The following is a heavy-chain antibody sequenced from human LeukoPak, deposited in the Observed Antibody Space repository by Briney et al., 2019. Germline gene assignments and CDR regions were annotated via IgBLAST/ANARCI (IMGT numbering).Heavy chain of an antibody. V-gene: IGHV3-64*01. J-gene: IGHJ5*02. CDR3: ARVGFSGYDS. CDR2: ITGDGSSP. Sequence: GGSLRLSCATSGFVFSNYAMNWVRQAPGKGLEYVSAITGDGSSPYYANSVKSRFTISRDNSRNTLYLQMGSLRSEDMTVYYCARVGFSGYDSWGQGTLVTVSS. CDR1: GFVFSNYA. D-gene: IGHD5-12*01.